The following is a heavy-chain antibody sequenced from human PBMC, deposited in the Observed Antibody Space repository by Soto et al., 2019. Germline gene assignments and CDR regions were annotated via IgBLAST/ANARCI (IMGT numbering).Heavy chain of an antibody. V-gene: IGHV1-69*02. CDR2: IIPILGIA. Sequence: ASVKVSCKASGCTFSSYTISWVRQAPGQGLEWMGRIIPILGIANYAQKFQGRVTITADKSTSTAHMELSSLRSEDTAVYYCAMEYCSSTSCYRDYWGQGTLVTVSS. D-gene: IGHD2-2*02. J-gene: IGHJ4*02. CDR1: GCTFSSYT. CDR3: AMEYCSSTSCYRDY.